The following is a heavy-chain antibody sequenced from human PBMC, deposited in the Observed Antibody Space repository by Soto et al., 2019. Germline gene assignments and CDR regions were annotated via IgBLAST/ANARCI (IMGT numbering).Heavy chain of an antibody. Sequence: PSETLSLTCTVSGGSISSHYWSWIRQPQGKGLEWIGYIYYSGSTNYNPSLKSRVTISVDTSKNQFSLKLSSVTAADTAVYYCARGGDYFGTYYYYGTDVWGQGTTVTVSS. D-gene: IGHD4-17*01. J-gene: IGHJ6*02. CDR3: ARGGDYFGTYYYYGTDV. CDR1: GGSISSHY. V-gene: IGHV4-59*11. CDR2: IYYSGST.